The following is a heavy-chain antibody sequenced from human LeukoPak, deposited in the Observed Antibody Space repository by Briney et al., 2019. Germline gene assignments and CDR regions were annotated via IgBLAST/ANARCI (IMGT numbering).Heavy chain of an antibody. CDR3: ATHPPYNDFRSGSGRDVFDV. Sequence: SETLSPTCAVYGGSFSGYYWSWIRQPPGKGLEWIGEINHSGSTNYNPSLKSRVTISVDTSKNQFSLKLSSVTAADTAVYYCATHPPYNDFRSGSGRDVFDVWGQGTMVAVS. V-gene: IGHV4-34*01. CDR2: INHSGST. CDR1: GGSFSGYY. J-gene: IGHJ3*01. D-gene: IGHD3-3*01.